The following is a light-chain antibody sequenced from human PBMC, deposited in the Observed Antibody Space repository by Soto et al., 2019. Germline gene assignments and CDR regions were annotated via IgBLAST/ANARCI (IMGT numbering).Light chain of an antibody. CDR2: DVS. CDR1: SSDVGAYNF. CDR3: ASYTNTINLV. J-gene: IGLJ2*01. Sequence: QSALTQPASVSGSPGQSITISCTGTSSDVGAYNFVSWYQQLPGKAPKLMIYDVSNRPSGVSNRFSGSKSGNTASLTISGLQAEDEADYYCASYTNTINLVFGGGTKLTVL. V-gene: IGLV2-14*03.